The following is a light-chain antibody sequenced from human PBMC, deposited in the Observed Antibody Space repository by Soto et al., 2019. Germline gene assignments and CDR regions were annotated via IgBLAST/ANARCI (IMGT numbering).Light chain of an antibody. CDR2: GAS. CDR1: QSVSSN. CDR3: QQYNKWWT. J-gene: IGKJ1*01. Sequence: EVVMTQSPVTLSVSPGERATLSCRAGQSVSSNLAWYQQKPGQAPRLLIYGASTRATGIPARFTGSGSGTEFTLTISSLQFADSAVYYCQQYNKWWTFGQGTKVDIK. V-gene: IGKV3-15*01.